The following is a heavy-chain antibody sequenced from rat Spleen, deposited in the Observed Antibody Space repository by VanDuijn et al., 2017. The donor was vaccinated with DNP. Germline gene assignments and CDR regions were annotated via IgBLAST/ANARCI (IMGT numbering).Heavy chain of an antibody. CDR1: GFSLTNYG. CDR2: ISSGGST. V-gene: IGHV2S12*01. CDR3: TRDGTIAAIRFDY. D-gene: IGHD1-2*01. J-gene: IGHJ2*01. Sequence: QVQLKESGPGLVQPLQTLSLTCTVSGFSLTNYGVGWVRQSPGKGLEWIAAISSGGSTYYNSALKSRLSISRDTSKSQVFLKMNSLQTEDTAIYFCTRDGTIAAIRFDYWGQGVMVTVSS.